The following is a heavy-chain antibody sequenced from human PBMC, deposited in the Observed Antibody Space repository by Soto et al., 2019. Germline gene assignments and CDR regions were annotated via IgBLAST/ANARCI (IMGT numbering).Heavy chain of an antibody. D-gene: IGHD3-22*01. CDR1: GGTFSSYA. J-gene: IGHJ3*02. CDR3: ARAPIREGYDSSGSYPIDAFDI. Sequence: ASVEVSCEASGGTFSSYAISWVREAPGQGPEWMGGIIPIFGTATYAQKFQGRVTINADESTSTAYMELSSLRSEDRAVYYCARAPIREGYDSSGSYPIDAFDIWGQGTMVTVSS. CDR2: IIPIFGTA. V-gene: IGHV1-69*13.